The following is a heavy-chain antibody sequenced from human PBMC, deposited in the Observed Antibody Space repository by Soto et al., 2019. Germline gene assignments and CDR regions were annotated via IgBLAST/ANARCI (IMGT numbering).Heavy chain of an antibody. D-gene: IGHD2-21*01. Sequence: QVQLVQSGAEVKKPGASVKVSCEASGYTFTDYFIHWVRQAPGQGLEWIGRINPYIGGADLSQKFEGRVNMTRDTSIRTAYMEVSSLRADETAVFYCARLMHYSHSGGSSHGGFDMWGEGTLGTVAS. CDR3: ARLMHYSHSGGSSHGGFDM. V-gene: IGHV1-2*02. CDR1: GYTFTDYF. CDR2: INPYIGGA. J-gene: IGHJ3*02.